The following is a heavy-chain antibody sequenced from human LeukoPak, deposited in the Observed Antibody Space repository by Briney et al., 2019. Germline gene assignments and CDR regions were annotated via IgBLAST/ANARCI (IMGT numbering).Heavy chain of an antibody. Sequence: PSETLSLTCAVYGGSFSGYYWSWIRQPPGKGLEWIGSIYYSGSTYYNPSLKSRVTISVDTSKNQFSLKLSSVTAADTAVYYCARGSASGDFWSGYYPNWFDPWGQGTLVTVSS. CDR1: GGSFSGYY. D-gene: IGHD3-3*01. CDR3: ARGSASGDFWSGYYPNWFDP. CDR2: IYYSGST. V-gene: IGHV4-34*01. J-gene: IGHJ5*02.